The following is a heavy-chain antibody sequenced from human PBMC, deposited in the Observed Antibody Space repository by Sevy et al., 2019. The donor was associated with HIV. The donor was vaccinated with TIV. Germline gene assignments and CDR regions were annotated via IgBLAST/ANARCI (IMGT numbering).Heavy chain of an antibody. D-gene: IGHD2-2*02. CDR1: GDSISGYY. V-gene: IGHV4-59*01. J-gene: IGHJ5*02. CDR3: ARHHWNIVVVPAAILGWFDP. Sequence: SETLSLTCTVSGDSISGYYWSWIRQPPGKGLEWIGYIYYTRSTNYNPALKSRVTISKDTSKNQFSLKLGSVTAADTAVYYCARHHWNIVVVPAAILGWFDPWGQGTLVTVSS. CDR2: IYYTRST.